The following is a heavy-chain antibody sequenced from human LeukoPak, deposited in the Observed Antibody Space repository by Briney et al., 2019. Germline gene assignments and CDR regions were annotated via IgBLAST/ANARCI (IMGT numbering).Heavy chain of an antibody. CDR3: AKTRRGVVTAIQNWYFDL. D-gene: IGHD2-21*02. CDR2: ISGSGGNT. J-gene: IGHJ2*01. Sequence: GGSLRLSCAASGFTFSSYAMSWVRQAPGKGLEWVSAISGSGGNTYYADSVKGRFTISRDNSKNTLYLQMNSLRAEDTAVYYCAKTRRGVVTAIQNWYFDLWGRGTLVTVSS. V-gene: IGHV3-23*01. CDR1: GFTFSSYA.